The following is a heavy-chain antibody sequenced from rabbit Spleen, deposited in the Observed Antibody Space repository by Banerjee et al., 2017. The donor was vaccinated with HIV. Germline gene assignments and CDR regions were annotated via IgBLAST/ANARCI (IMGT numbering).Heavy chain of an antibody. J-gene: IGHJ4*01. V-gene: IGHV1S45*01. CDR2: IHTGSGGT. CDR1: GFSFSSSYY. Sequence: QEQLVESGGGLVKPEGSLKLSCTASGFSFSSSYYMCWVRQAPGKGLEWIGCIHTGSGGTYYASWAKGRFTISKTSSTTVTLQMTSLTAADTATYFCARDNGSGDYIDVYFDLWGQGTLVTVS. CDR3: ARDNGSGDYIDVYFDL. D-gene: IGHD1-1*01.